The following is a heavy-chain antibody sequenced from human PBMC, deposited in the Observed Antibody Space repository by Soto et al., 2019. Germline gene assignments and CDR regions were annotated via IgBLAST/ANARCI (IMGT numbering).Heavy chain of an antibody. CDR3: ARSGYDFWSGYDPDIWFDP. V-gene: IGHV4-34*01. Sequence: SETLSLTCAVYGGSFSGYYWSWIRQPPGKGLEWIGEINHSGSTNYNPSLKSRVTISVDRSKNQFPLKLSSVTAADTAVYYCARSGYDFWSGYDPDIWFDPWGQGTLVTVSS. D-gene: IGHD3-3*01. CDR1: GGSFSGYY. J-gene: IGHJ5*02. CDR2: INHSGST.